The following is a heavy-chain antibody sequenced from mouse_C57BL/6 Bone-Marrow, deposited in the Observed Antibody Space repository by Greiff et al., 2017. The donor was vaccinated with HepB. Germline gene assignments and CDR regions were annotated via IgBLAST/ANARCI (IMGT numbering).Heavy chain of an antibody. CDR2: IDPANGNT. V-gene: IGHV14-3*01. J-gene: IGHJ3*01. D-gene: IGHD1-1*01. CDR3: APHYYGSAWFAY. Sequence: VQLQQSVAELVRPGASVKLSCTASGFNIENTYMHWVKQRPEQGLEWIGRIDPANGNTKYAPKFQGKATITADTSSNTAYLQLSSLTSEDTAIYYCAPHYYGSAWFAYWGQGTLVTVSA. CDR1: GFNIENTY.